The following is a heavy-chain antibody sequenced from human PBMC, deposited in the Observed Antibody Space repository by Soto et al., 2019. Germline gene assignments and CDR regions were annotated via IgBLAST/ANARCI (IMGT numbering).Heavy chain of an antibody. Sequence: EVQLLESGGGLVQPGGSLRLSCAASGFTFSSYAMSWVRQAPGKGLEWVSVISCSGGSTYYADSVKGRFTISRDNSKTTLYRQRNSLRVEDTAVYYCARRGSGGWFDPWGQGTRVTVSS. V-gene: IGHV3-23*01. CDR1: GFTFSSYA. CDR3: ARRGSGGWFDP. CDR2: ISCSGGST. D-gene: IGHD3-16*01. J-gene: IGHJ5*02.